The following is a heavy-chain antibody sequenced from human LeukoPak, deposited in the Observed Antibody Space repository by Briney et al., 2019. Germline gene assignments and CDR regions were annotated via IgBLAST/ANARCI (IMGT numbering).Heavy chain of an antibody. CDR3: ATWYSYGYYFDY. CDR1: GYTLTELS. J-gene: IGHJ4*02. V-gene: IGHV1-24*01. CDR2: FGPEDGET. D-gene: IGHD5-18*01. Sequence: ASVKVSCKVSGYTLTELSMHWVRQAPGKGLEWMGGFGPEDGETIYAQKFQGRVTMTEDTSTDTAYMELSSLRSEDTAVYYCATWYSYGYYFDYWGQGTLVTVSS.